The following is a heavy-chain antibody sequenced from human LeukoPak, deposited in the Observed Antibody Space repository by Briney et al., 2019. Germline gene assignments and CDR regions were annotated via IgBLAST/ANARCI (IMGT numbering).Heavy chain of an antibody. CDR2: IIPIFGTA. D-gene: IGHD4-23*01. Sequence: ASVKVSCKASGGTFSSYAISWVRQAPGQGLEWMGGIIPIFGTANYAQKFQGRVTITADESTSTAYMELSSVTAADTAVYYCARQGPRMTTVGNWGQGTLVTVSS. J-gene: IGHJ4*02. V-gene: IGHV1-69*13. CDR1: GGTFSSYA. CDR3: ARQGPRMTTVGN.